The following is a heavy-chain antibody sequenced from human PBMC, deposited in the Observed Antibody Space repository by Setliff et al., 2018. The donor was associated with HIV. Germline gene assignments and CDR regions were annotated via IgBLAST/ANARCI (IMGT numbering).Heavy chain of an antibody. J-gene: IGHJ4*02. CDR3: TTGVVETTHDGY. CDR2: IKSKENGGTT. CDR1: GMSFSNAW. V-gene: IGHV3-15*01. Sequence: GGSLRLSCAASGMSFSNAWMSWVRQVPGKGLEWLGRIKSKENGGTTDYAAPVKGRFTISRDDSKNILYLQMNSLKAEDTGVYYCTTGVVETTHDGYWGQGTLVTVSS. D-gene: IGHD1-26*01.